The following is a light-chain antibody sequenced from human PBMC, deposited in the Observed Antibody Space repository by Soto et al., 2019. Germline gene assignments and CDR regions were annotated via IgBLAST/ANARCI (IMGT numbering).Light chain of an antibody. V-gene: IGKV1-5*01. Sequence: DIQMTQSPSTLSASVGDRVTITCRANESISNWLAWYQQEPGTAPKLLIFDASSLQSGVPSRFSGRGSGTEFTLTITCLQPDDFATYYCQQYKSYSSVTFGQGTRLEIK. CDR3: QQYKSYSSVT. CDR2: DAS. J-gene: IGKJ5*01. CDR1: ESISNW.